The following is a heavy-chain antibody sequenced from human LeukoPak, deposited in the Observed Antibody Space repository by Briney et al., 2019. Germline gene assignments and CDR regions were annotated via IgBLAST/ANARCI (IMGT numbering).Heavy chain of an antibody. J-gene: IGHJ4*02. CDR3: AKPWTTVVTLDFFDY. Sequence: GGSLRLSCAASGFTVSSNYMSWVRQAPGKGVGWGSVIYSGGSTYYADSVKGRFTISRDTSTTTLYLQMRSLRAEDTAVYYCAKPWTTVVTLDFFDYWGQGTLVTVSS. D-gene: IGHD4-23*01. CDR1: GFTVSSNY. CDR2: IYSGGST. V-gene: IGHV3-53*05.